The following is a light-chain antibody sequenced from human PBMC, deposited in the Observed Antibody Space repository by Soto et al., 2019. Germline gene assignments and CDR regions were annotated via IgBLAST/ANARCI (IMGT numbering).Light chain of an antibody. J-gene: IGKJ1*01. CDR2: GAS. V-gene: IGKV3-20*01. CDR1: QSVSSNY. CDR3: QQHGSSPPSWT. Sequence: ETVLTQSPGTLSLSPGERATLFCRASQSVSSNYLAWYQQKPGQAPRLLIYGASSRATGIPARFSGSGSGTDFSLTISRLEPEDSAVYYCQQHGSSPPSWTFGQGTKVEIK.